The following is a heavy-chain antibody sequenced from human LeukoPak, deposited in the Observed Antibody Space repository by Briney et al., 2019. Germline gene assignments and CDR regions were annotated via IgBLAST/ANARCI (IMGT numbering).Heavy chain of an antibody. D-gene: IGHD3-3*01. CDR3: AREGRFLEWFEADYYYYYMDV. V-gene: IGHV4-4*07. J-gene: IGHJ6*03. Sequence: PSETLSLTCTFSGGSISSYYWSWIRQPAGKGLEWIGRINTSGSTHYHPSLKSRVTMSVDTSKNQFSLKLSSVTAADTAVYYCAREGRFLEWFEADYYYYYMDVWGKGTTVTVSS. CDR1: GGSISSYY. CDR2: INTSGST.